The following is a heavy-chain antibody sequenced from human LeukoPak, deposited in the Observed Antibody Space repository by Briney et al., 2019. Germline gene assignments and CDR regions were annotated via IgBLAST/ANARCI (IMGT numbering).Heavy chain of an antibody. CDR3: ARESIEQDDAFDI. Sequence: GGSLRLFCAASGFTFSSYSMNWVRQAPGKGLEWVSSISSSSSYIYYADSVKGRFTISRDNAKNSLYLQMNSLRAEDTAVYYCARESIEQDDAFDIWGQGTMVTVSS. CDR2: ISSSSSYI. D-gene: IGHD6-6*01. CDR1: GFTFSSYS. J-gene: IGHJ3*02. V-gene: IGHV3-21*01.